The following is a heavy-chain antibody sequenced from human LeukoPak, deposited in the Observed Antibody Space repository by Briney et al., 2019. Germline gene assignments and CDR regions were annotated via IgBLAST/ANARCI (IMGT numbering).Heavy chain of an antibody. V-gene: IGHV3-15*01. Sequence: GGSLRLSCAASGFTFSNSWMSWVRQAPGKGLEWVGRIKSKTDGGTTDYAAPVKGRFTISRDDSKNTLYLQMNSLKTEDTAVYYCTSYGDYTPFDYWGQGTLVAVSS. D-gene: IGHD4-17*01. CDR2: IKSKTDGGTT. CDR3: TSYGDYTPFDY. CDR1: GFTFSNSW. J-gene: IGHJ4*02.